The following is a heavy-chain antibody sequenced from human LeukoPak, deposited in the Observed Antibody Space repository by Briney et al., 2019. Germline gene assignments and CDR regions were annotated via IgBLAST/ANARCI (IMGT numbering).Heavy chain of an antibody. J-gene: IGHJ4*02. CDR3: ARGSKRLARQQLVFDY. V-gene: IGHV3-30*02. CDR1: GFTFSHYG. CDR2: IRHDGSNK. D-gene: IGHD6-13*01. Sequence: GGSLRLSCAASGFTFSHYGMHWVRQAPGKGLDWVAFIRHDGSNKYYADSVKGRFTISRDNSKNTLYLQMNSLSAEDTAVYYCARGSKRLARQQLVFDYWGQGTLVTVSS.